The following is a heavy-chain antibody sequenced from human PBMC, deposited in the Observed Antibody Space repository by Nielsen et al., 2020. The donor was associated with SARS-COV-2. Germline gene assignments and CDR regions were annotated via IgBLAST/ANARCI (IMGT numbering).Heavy chain of an antibody. Sequence: SETLSLTCTVFGGSIGSYYWSWIRQPPGKGLEWIGHIFNTGSTSYNPSLRSRVAISVDKSNNQYSLKLTSLTAADTAVYYCARMIGYSTSSDSWGQGILVTVSS. D-gene: IGHD4-11*01. CDR2: IFNTGST. CDR1: GGSIGSYY. V-gene: IGHV4-59*12. CDR3: ARMIGYSTSSDS. J-gene: IGHJ4*02.